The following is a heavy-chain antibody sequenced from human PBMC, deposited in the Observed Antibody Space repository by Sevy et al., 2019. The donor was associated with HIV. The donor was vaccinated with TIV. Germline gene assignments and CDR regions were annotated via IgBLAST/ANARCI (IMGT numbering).Heavy chain of an antibody. V-gene: IGHV1-24*01. CDR2: FDPEDGET. J-gene: IGHJ4*02. CDR1: GYTLTELS. Sequence: ASVKVSCKVSGYTLTELSMHWVRQAPGKGLEWMGGFDPEDGETIYEQKFQGRVTMTADTSTDTAYMELSSLRSEDRAVYYCAAYYYDSSGRFDYWGQGTLVTVSS. CDR3: AAYYYDSSGRFDY. D-gene: IGHD3-22*01.